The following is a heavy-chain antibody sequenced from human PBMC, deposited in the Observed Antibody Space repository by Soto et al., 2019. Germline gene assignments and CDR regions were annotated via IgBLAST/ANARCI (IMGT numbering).Heavy chain of an antibody. CDR3: AKDPPSGSQFDY. J-gene: IGHJ4*02. Sequence: GGSLRLSCASSGFTFSSYAMSLVRQAPGKGLEWVSAISGSGGSTYYADSVKGRFTISRDNSKNTLYLQMNSLRAEDTAVYYCAKDPPSGSQFDYWGQGTLVTVSS. CDR1: GFTFSSYA. CDR2: ISGSGGST. V-gene: IGHV3-23*01. D-gene: IGHD3-22*01.